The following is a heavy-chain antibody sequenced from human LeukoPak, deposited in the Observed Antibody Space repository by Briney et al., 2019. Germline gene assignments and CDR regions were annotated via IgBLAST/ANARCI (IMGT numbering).Heavy chain of an antibody. CDR1: GYTFTSYY. D-gene: IGHD3-22*01. J-gene: IGHJ4*02. Sequence: GASVKVSCKASGYTFTSYYMHWVRQTPGQGLEWMGIINPSGGSTSYAQKFQGRVTMTRDTSTSTVYVELSSLRSEDTAVYYCARDYAYYYDSSGSPGYWGQGTLVTVSS. CDR2: INPSGGST. V-gene: IGHV1-46*01. CDR3: ARDYAYYYDSSGSPGY.